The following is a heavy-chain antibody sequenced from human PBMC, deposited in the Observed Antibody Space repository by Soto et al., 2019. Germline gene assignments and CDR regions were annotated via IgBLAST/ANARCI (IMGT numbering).Heavy chain of an antibody. CDR1: GGSFSGYY. CDR2: INHSGST. J-gene: IGHJ3*02. D-gene: IGHD5-18*01. Sequence: SETLSLTCAVYGGSFSGYYWSWIRQPPGKGLEWIGEINHSGSTNYNPSLKSRVTISVDTSKNQFSLKLSSVTAADTAVYYCARGHLRGYSYGYFAFDIWGQGTMVTVSS. V-gene: IGHV4-34*01. CDR3: ARGHLRGYSYGYFAFDI.